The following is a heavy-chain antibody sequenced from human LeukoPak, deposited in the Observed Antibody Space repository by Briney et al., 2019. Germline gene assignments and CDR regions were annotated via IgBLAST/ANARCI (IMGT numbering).Heavy chain of an antibody. D-gene: IGHD3-9*01. V-gene: IGHV1-2*02. J-gene: IGHJ4*02. CDR2: INPNSGGT. CDR3: ARVESDYDILTGYGYYFDY. Sequence: ASVKVSCKASGHTFTGYYMHWVRQAPGQGLEWMGWINPNSGGTNYAQKFQGRVTMTRDTSISTAYMELSRLRSDDTAVYYCARVESDYDILTGYGYYFDYWGQGTLVTVSS. CDR1: GHTFTGYY.